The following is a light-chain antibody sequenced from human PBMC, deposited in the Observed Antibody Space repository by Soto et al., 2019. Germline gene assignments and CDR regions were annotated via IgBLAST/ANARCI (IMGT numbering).Light chain of an antibody. J-gene: IGLJ1*01. V-gene: IGLV2-11*01. CDR2: DVD. CDR3: CSYAGTSTFV. CDR1: GRDVGSYNY. Sequence: QSALAQPRSVSGPPGQSVTISCTGSGRDVGSYNYVFWYQQHPGKAPKLILFDVDKRPSGVPDRISGSKSANTASLTISGLQAEDEADYYCCSYAGTSTFVFGTGTKVTVL.